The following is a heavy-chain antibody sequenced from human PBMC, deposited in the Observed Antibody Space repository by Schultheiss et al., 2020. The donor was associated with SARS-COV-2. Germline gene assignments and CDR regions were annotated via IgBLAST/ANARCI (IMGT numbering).Heavy chain of an antibody. D-gene: IGHD6-19*01. Sequence: SGPTLVKPTETLTLTCTVSGFSLSNARMGVSWIRQPPGKALEWLAHIFSNDEKSYSTSLKSRLTISRDTSKSQVVLTMTNMDPVDTATYYCARIPLAVAGYYFDYWGQGTLVTVSS. CDR2: IFSNDEK. CDR3: ARIPLAVAGYYFDY. J-gene: IGHJ4*02. CDR1: GFSLSNARMG. V-gene: IGHV2-26*01.